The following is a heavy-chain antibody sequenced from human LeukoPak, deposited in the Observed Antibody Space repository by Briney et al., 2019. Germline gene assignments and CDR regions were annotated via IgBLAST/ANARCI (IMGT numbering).Heavy chain of an antibody. CDR1: GGTFSSYA. J-gene: IGHJ3*01. CDR3: ANGVAAARPRAGYAFDV. Sequence: SVKVSCKASGGTFSSYAISWVRQAPGQGLEWMGGIIPIFGTANYAQKFQGRLTIATDKSTSTANMELSSLRSEDTAMYYCANGVAAARPRAGYAFDVWGQGTMVTVSS. D-gene: IGHD6-6*01. CDR2: IIPIFGTA. V-gene: IGHV1-69*05.